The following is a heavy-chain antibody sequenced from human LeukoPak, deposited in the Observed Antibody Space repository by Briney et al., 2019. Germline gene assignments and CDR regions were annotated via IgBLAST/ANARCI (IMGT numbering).Heavy chain of an antibody. CDR3: ARWYCSGGSCYRRLRFDP. V-gene: IGHV4-59*08. CDR2: IYYSGST. CDR1: GGSISSYY. D-gene: IGHD2-15*01. J-gene: IGHJ5*02. Sequence: ETKFLSCTVSGGSISSYYWSWIRQPPGKGLEWIGYIYYSGSTNYNPSLKGRVTISVDTSKNQFSLKLSSVTAADTAVYYCARWYCSGGSCYRRLRFDPWGQGTLVTASS.